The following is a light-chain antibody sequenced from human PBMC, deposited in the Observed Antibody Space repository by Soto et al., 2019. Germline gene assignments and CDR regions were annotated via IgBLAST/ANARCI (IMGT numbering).Light chain of an antibody. CDR1: QDISNY. CDR2: SAS. J-gene: IGKJ1*01. V-gene: IGKV1-27*01. CDR3: QRFSSSPWT. Sequence: DIQMTQSPSSLPASVGDRVTITCRASQDISNYVAWYQQKPGQVPKLLIYSASTLHSGVPSRFSGSGSGTEFILTISSLQPEDVATYYCQRFSSSPWTFGQGTRVEF.